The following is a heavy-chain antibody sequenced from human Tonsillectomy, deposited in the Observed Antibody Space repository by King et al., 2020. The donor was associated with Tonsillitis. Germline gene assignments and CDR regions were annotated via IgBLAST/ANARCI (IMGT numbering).Heavy chain of an antibody. J-gene: IGHJ3*02. Sequence: QLVQSGAEVKKPGESLKISCKGSGYSFTSYWIGWVRQMPGKGLEWMGIIYPGDSDTRYSPSFQGQVTISADKSISTAYLQWSTLQASDTAMYYCARTDDYGGNPLAFVIWGQGTMITVSS. V-gene: IGHV5-51*01. CDR1: GYSFTSYW. CDR3: ARTDDYGGNPLAFVI. D-gene: IGHD4-23*01. CDR2: IYPGDSDT.